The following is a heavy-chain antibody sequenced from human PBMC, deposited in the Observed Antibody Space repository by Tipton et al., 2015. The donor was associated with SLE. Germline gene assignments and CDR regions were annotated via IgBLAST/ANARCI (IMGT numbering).Heavy chain of an antibody. J-gene: IGHJ4*02. V-gene: IGHV3-74*01. D-gene: IGHD3-3*01. CDR1: GFTFSSYA. CDR2: INSDGSST. Sequence: SLRLSCAASGFTFSSYAMSWVRQAPGKGLVWVSRINSDGSSTTYADSVKGRFTISRDNAKNTLYLQMNSLRAEDTAVYYCARGSPIFGVLITCVDYWGQGTLVTVSS. CDR3: ARGSPIFGVLITCVDY.